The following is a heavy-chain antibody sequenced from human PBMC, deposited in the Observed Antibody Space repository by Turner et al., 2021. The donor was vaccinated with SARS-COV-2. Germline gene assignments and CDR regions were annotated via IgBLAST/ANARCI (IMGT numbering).Heavy chain of an antibody. CDR2: VDHEDGET. CDR3: ATTLVTLIGDWYFDL. V-gene: IGHV1-24*01. CDR1: GYTLTELS. J-gene: IGHJ2*01. Sequence: HVQLVHSWAEVKKPGASVKVSCKVSGYTLTELSMHWVRQAPGKGLEWMGGVDHEDGETIYAQKFQGRVTKTEDTSTDTAYMEMSSLRSEDTAVYYCATTLVTLIGDWYFDLWGRGNLVTVSS. D-gene: IGHD3-22*01.